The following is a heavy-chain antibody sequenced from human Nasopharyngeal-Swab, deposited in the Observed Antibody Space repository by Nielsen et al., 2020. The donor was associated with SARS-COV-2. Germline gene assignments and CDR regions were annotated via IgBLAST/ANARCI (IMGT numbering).Heavy chain of an antibody. V-gene: IGHV4-4*02. J-gene: IGHJ6*03. CDR3: ASLLTYYDFWSGYLNSYYMDV. CDR2: IYHNGST. D-gene: IGHD3-3*01. Sequence: VRQAPGKGLEWFGEIYHNGSTNYNPSLKSRVTISVDNSKNQFSLSLSSLTAADTAVYYCASLLTYYDFWSGYLNSYYMDVWGKGTTVTVSS.